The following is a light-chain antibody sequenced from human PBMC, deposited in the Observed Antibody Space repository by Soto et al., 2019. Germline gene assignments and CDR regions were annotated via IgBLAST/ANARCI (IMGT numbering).Light chain of an antibody. J-gene: IGKJ4*01. CDR3: QPYNNWPLT. CDR2: DTS. CDR1: QGIGDT. Sequence: EIVMTQSPAILSVSPWERATLSSRANQGIGDTLAWYQHKPGQTPRLLIYDTSTRATGVPARFSGSRSGPEFTLTINSLQSEDFAIYYCQPYNNWPLTFGGGTKVDIK. V-gene: IGKV3-15*01.